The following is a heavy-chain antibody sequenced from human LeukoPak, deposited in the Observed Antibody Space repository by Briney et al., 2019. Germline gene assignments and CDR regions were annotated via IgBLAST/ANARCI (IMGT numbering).Heavy chain of an antibody. Sequence: GGSLRLSCAASGFTFSSYGMSWVRQAPGKGLEWVSAISGGGGSTYYADYVKGRFTISRDNAKTSLYLQMNSLRAEDTAVYYCARDPLDGNYFDYWGQGTLVTVSS. CDR3: ARDPLDGNYFDY. CDR1: GFTFSSYG. D-gene: IGHD1-14*01. V-gene: IGHV3-23*01. CDR2: ISGGGGST. J-gene: IGHJ4*02.